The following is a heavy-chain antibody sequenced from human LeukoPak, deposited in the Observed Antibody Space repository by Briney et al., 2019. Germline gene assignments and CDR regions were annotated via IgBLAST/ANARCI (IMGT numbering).Heavy chain of an antibody. Sequence: ASVKVFCKGSGYAVTGYCVDWVRQATGQGLEWMGWINPNSGGTNYAQKFQGRVTMTRDTSISTAYMELSRLRSDDTAVYYCAREVEGDWFDPWGQGTLVTVSS. D-gene: IGHD1-1*01. CDR3: AREVEGDWFDP. CDR2: INPNSGGT. CDR1: GYAVTGYC. J-gene: IGHJ5*02. V-gene: IGHV1-2*02.